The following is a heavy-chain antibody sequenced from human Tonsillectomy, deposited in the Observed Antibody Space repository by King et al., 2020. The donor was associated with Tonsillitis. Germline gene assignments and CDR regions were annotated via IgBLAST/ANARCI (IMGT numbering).Heavy chain of an antibody. CDR1: GFTLSSYY. D-gene: IGHD2-15*01. CDR2: ISRSSSYI. CDR3: ARDGYCSGGSCYNGMDV. V-gene: IGHV3-21*01. Sequence: VQLVESGGGLVKPGGSLRLSCAASGFTLSSYYMNWVRQAPGKGLEWVSSISRSSSYIYYADSVTGRFTISRDNAKNSLYLQMNSLRAEDTAVYYCARDGYCSGGSCYNGMDVWGQGTTVTVSS. J-gene: IGHJ6*02.